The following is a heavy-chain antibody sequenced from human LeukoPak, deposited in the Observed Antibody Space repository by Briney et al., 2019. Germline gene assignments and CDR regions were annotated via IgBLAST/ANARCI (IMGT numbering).Heavy chain of an antibody. Sequence: GGSLRLSCAASGFTSITNNMTGAPKAPGKGREWVSVIYSGGSTYYADSVKGRFTISRDNSKNTLYLQMNSLRAEDTAVYYCARRDGYNYGFFDYWGQGTLVTVSS. CDR2: IYSGGST. J-gene: IGHJ4*02. V-gene: IGHV3-53*01. CDR1: GFTSITNN. CDR3: ARRDGYNYGFFDY. D-gene: IGHD5-24*01.